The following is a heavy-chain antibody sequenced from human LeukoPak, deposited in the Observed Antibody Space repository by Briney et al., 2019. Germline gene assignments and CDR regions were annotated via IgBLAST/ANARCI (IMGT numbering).Heavy chain of an antibody. Sequence: GGSLRLSCAASGFTFSSYSMNWVRQAPGKGLEWVSYISSSSSTIYYADSVKGRFTISRDNAKNSLYLQMNSLRAEDTAVYYCAKSDSSSLRFFDYWGQGTLVTVSS. CDR1: GFTFSSYS. CDR2: ISSSSSTI. CDR3: AKSDSSSLRFFDY. J-gene: IGHJ4*02. V-gene: IGHV3-48*01. D-gene: IGHD6-6*01.